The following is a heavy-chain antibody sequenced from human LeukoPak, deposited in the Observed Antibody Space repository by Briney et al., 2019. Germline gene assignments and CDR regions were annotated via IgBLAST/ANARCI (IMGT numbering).Heavy chain of an antibody. CDR3: TTIPAIFGVVIPDY. CDR2: IKTKTSGGTT. V-gene: IGHV3-15*01. J-gene: IGHJ4*02. CDR1: GFSFSDAW. Sequence: GESLRLSCGASGFSFSDAWMSWVRQAPGKGLEWIGRIKTKTSGGTTDYIAPVKGRFTISRDDSKNMLYLQMSSLKTEDTAVYYCTTIPAIFGVVIPDYWGQGTLVTVSS. D-gene: IGHD3-3*01.